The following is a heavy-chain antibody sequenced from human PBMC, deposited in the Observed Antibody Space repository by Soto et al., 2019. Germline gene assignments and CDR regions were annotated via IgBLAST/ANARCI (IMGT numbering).Heavy chain of an antibody. Sequence: EVQLLESGGGLVQPGGSLRLSCAASGFTFSLYTMNWVRQAPGKGLEWVSYIGSDGSTIYYADSVKGLFTITRNSAKKPLLLKMNSRRDEATAVYYSPITSPGTLTGYDHWGQGALVSVSS. J-gene: IGHJ4*02. V-gene: IGHV3-48*02. CDR1: GFTFSLYT. CDR2: IGSDGSTI. D-gene: IGHD2-2*01. CDR3: PITSPGTLTGYDH.